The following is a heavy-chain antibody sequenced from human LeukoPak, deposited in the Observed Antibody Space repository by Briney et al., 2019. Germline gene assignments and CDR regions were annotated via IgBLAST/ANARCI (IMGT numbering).Heavy chain of an antibody. Sequence: GGSLRLSCAASGFTFSSYSMNWVRQAPGKGLEWVSSISHSGYDIYYADAVKGRFTISRDNAKNSLSLQMNNLRVEDTAVYYCANHFACGSTTCPSFDDWGQGTLVTVSS. CDR1: GFTFSSYS. J-gene: IGHJ4*02. D-gene: IGHD2-2*01. CDR2: ISHSGYDI. CDR3: ANHFACGSTTCPSFDD. V-gene: IGHV3-21*01.